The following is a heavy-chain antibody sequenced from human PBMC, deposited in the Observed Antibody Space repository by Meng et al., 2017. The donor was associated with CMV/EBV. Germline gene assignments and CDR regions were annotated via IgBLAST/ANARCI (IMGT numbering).Heavy chain of an antibody. V-gene: IGHV4-30-4*08. CDR2: IYSSGST. CDR1: GGSIRRGYYS. D-gene: IGHD6-13*01. CDR3: ARAQYSSSCDY. Sequence: QVQLQTRGPGLCKPSQTLSPPCTFPGGSIRRGYYSWGWIRQPPGKGLEWIGYIYSSGSTYYNPSLKSRVTISVDTSKNQFSLKLSSVTAADTAVYYCARAQYSSSCDYWGQGTLVTVSS. J-gene: IGHJ4*02.